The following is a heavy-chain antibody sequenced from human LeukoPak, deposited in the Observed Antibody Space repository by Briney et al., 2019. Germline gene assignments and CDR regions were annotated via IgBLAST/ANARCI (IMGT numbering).Heavy chain of an antibody. V-gene: IGHV5-51*01. J-gene: IGHJ4*02. CDR1: GYSFPSYW. CDR3: ARLRGSGTYHKSLDY. Sequence: GESLKISCKGSGYSFPSYWIGWVRQVPGKGLEWMGIIYPGEADTRYSPSFQCQVAISADKSISTAYLQWSSLKASDTAMYYCARLRGSGTYHKSLDYWGQGTLDSVSS. D-gene: IGHD3-10*01. CDR2: IYPGEADT.